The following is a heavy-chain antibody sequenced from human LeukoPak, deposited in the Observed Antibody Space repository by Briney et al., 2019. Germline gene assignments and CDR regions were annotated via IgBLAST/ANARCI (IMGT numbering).Heavy chain of an antibody. J-gene: IGHJ4*02. D-gene: IGHD6-19*01. Sequence: GGSLRLSCAASGFTFSDYYMSWIRQAPGKGLEWVSYISSSGSTIYYADSVKGRFTISRDNAKNSLYLQMNSLRAEDTAVYYCARAYSSGWYSGYYFDYWGQGTLVTVSS. CDR1: GFTFSDYY. V-gene: IGHV3-11*01. CDR3: ARAYSSGWYSGYYFDY. CDR2: ISSSGSTI.